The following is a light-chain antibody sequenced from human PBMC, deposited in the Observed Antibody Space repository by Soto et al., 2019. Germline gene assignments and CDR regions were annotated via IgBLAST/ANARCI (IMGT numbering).Light chain of an antibody. V-gene: IGKV1-39*01. J-gene: IGKJ3*01. Sequence: DIQMTQSPSSLSATVTDRVTVTCRASQSISTYLYWYPQKPGKAPKLLIYAASSLETGVPSRFSGSGSGTDFTLTISSLQPEDFATYFCQQSYTTPFTFGPGTKVDI. CDR1: QSISTY. CDR3: QQSYTTPFT. CDR2: AAS.